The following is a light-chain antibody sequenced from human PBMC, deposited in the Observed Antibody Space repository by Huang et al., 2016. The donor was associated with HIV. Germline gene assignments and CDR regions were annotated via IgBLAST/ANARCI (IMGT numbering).Light chain of an antibody. CDR2: VGS. CDR1: QRIRTN. J-gene: IGKJ1*01. Sequence: EIVMTQSPATLSLSPGGRATLSCRASQRIRTNLAWYQQNPGQAPRLLIYVGSTRASVIPVRFSGSGSGTEFPLTIYSLQGEDFAVYYCQQYQVWPPATFGQGTRVEIK. V-gene: IGKV3-15*01. CDR3: QQYQVWPPAT.